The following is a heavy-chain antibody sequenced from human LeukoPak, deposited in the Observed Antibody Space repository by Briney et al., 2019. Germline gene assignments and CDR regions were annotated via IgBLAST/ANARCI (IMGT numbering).Heavy chain of an antibody. D-gene: IGHD3-10*01. Sequence: ASVKVSCKASGYTFTGYYMHWVRQAPGQGLEWMGWINPNSGNTGYAQKFQGRVTMTRNTSISTAYMELSSLRSEDTAVYYCARGPYYYGSGSYLYYYYGMDVWGQGTTVTVSS. CDR1: GYTFTGYY. CDR3: ARGPYYYGSGSYLYYYYGMDV. V-gene: IGHV1-8*02. J-gene: IGHJ6*02. CDR2: INPNSGNT.